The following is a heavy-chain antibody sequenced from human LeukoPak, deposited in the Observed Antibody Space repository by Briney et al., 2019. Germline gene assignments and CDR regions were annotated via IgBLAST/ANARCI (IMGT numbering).Heavy chain of an antibody. D-gene: IGHD4-17*01. V-gene: IGHV3-66*04. CDR2: IYSGGST. J-gene: IGHJ6*02. CDR3: ARPNDYLPYGMDA. CDR1: GFTVSSNY. Sequence: QSGGSLRLSCAASGFTVSSNYMSWVRQAPGEGLEWVSVIYSGGSTYYADSVKGRFTISRDNSKNTLYLQMNSMRAEHTAVYYCARPNDYLPYGMDAWGQGTTVTVSS.